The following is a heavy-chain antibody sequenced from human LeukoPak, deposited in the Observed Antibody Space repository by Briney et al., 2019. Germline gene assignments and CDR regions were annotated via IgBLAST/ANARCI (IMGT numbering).Heavy chain of an antibody. Sequence: SETLSLTCTVSGGSISSSSYYWGWIRQPPGEGLEWIGGIYYSGSTYYSPSLKSRVTISVDTSKNQFSLKLSSVTAADTAVYYCARALGYDFWSGYYNEGVSYFDYWGQGTLVTVSS. CDR1: GGSISSSSYY. V-gene: IGHV4-39*07. D-gene: IGHD3-3*01. CDR2: IYYSGST. J-gene: IGHJ4*02. CDR3: ARALGYDFWSGYYNEGVSYFDY.